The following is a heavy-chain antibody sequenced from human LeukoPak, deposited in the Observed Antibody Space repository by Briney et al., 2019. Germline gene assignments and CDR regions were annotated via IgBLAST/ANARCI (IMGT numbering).Heavy chain of an antibody. V-gene: IGHV3-11*01. J-gene: IGHJ6*03. Sequence: PGGSLRLSCEASGFRFREYYMSWIRQAPGKGLEWVAYISGSGRSVFYADSVQGRFTVSRDNAKNSLNLQMNSLRVEDRALYYCARVPTSSWYPHFYYMDVWGKGIMVTVSS. CDR2: ISGSGRSV. CDR1: GFRFREYY. D-gene: IGHD6-13*01. CDR3: ARVPTSSWYPHFYYMDV.